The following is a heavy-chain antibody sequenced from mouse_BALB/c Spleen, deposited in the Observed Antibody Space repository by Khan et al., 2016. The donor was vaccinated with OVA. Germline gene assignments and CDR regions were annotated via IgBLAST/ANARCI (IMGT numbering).Heavy chain of an antibody. D-gene: IGHD2-14*01. J-gene: IGHJ3*01. CDR1: GYEFSNYW. Sequence: QVQLKESGAELVRPGSSVKISCKASGYEFSNYWMNWVKQRPGQGLEWIGQIYPGDGDTSFHGKFRGKATLTADKSSSTAYMQLSSLTSEDSAVYFCARSGYDYCAYWGQGTLVTVSA. CDR3: ARSGYDYCAY. V-gene: IGHV1-80*01. CDR2: IYPGDGDT.